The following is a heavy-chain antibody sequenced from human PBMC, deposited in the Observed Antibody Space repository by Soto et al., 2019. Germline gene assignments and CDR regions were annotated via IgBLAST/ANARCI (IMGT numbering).Heavy chain of an antibody. CDR2: IYYSGST. D-gene: IGHD5-18*01. CDR3: ARRGGYSYGLFDY. V-gene: IGHV4-39*01. J-gene: IGHJ4*02. CDR1: GGSISSYRYY. Sequence: QLQVQESGPGLVKPSETLSLTCTVSGGSISSYRYYWRWIRQPPGKGLEWIGSIYYSGSTYYNPSLKIRVTISVDTSKNQFSLKLNSMTAADTAVYYCARRGGYSYGLFDYWGQGTLVTVSS.